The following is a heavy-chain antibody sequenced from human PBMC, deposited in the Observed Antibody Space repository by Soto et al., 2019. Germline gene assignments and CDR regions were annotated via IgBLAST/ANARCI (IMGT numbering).Heavy chain of an antibody. CDR3: AKGEGLWRFFEWLFFFQH. V-gene: IGHV1-3*01. CDR1: GDTFNTHT. D-gene: IGHD3-3*01. CDR2: INAGNGDT. Sequence: QVQFVQSGAAVRKPGASVTVSCQASGDTFNTHTIHWLRQAAGQRLEWMGWINAGNGDTKYSQKFQGRVTMTRDTPAITTYMELASLTSEDTAVYCCAKGEGLWRFFEWLFFFQHWGQGTLVTVSS. J-gene: IGHJ4*02.